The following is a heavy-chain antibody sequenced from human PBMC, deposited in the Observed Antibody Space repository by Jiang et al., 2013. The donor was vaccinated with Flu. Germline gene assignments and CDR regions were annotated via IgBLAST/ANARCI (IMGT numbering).Heavy chain of an antibody. Sequence: WINTGNGNTRYSQKFQGRVTISRDTIATTAYMELSGLTSEDTAVYYCARDSSGATRGFDYWGQGTLVTVSS. D-gene: IGHD1-26*01. J-gene: IGHJ4*02. CDR3: ARDSSGATRGFDY. CDR2: INTGNGNT. V-gene: IGHV1-3*04.